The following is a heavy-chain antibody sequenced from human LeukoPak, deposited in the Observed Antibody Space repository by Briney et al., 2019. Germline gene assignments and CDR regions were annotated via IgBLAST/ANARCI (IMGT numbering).Heavy chain of an antibody. J-gene: IGHJ4*02. Sequence: PGGSLRLSCAASGFTFSSAWMSWVRQAPGKGLEWVSAISGSGGSTYYADSVKGRFIISRDNSKNTLYLQMNSLRAEDTAVYYCAKFALRYCSGGSCHPFDYWGQGTLVTVSS. D-gene: IGHD2-15*01. CDR1: GFTFSSAW. CDR3: AKFALRYCSGGSCHPFDY. CDR2: ISGSGGST. V-gene: IGHV3-23*01.